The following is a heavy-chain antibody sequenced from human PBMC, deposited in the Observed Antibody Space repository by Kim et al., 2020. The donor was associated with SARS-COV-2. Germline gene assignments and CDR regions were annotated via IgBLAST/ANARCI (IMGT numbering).Heavy chain of an antibody. CDR1: ELTFSDHY. D-gene: IGHD3-9*01. Sequence: GGSLRLSCAVSELTFSDHYMDWVRQAPGKGLEWVGRIRNKASSYTTEYAASVKGRFTISRDDSKKSVYLQMNSLKSEDTAFYYCTRVFGSHQDVLTTYWQGAGVYWGQGALVTVFS. J-gene: IGHJ4*02. CDR3: TRVFGSHQDVLTTYWQGAGVY. CDR2: IRNKASSYTT. V-gene: IGHV3-72*01.